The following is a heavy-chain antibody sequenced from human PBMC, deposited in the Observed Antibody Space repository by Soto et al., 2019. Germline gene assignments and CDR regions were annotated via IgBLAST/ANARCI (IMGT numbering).Heavy chain of an antibody. CDR3: ARHGITMVRGVIIEAMGGGYYGMDV. Sequence: LGESLKISCKGSGYSFTSYWIGWVRQMPGKGLEWMGIIYPGDSDTRYSPSFQGQVTISADKSISTAYLQWSSLKASDTAMYYCARHGITMVRGVIIEAMGGGYYGMDVWGQGTTVTVSS. V-gene: IGHV5-51*01. D-gene: IGHD3-10*01. CDR1: GYSFTSYW. J-gene: IGHJ6*02. CDR2: IYPGDSDT.